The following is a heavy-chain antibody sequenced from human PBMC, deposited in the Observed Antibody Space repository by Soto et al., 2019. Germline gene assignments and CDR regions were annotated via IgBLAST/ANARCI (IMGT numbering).Heavy chain of an antibody. Sequence: QVQLVQSGAEVREPGASVKVSCKASGYSFTSLDINWVRQTAGQGREWMGWMQPSTGRTGYAQKFQGRVTMTRDTSINTAYMELTTLTSDDTAFYYCARGVSAGVDCWGQGTLVTVSS. CDR3: ARGVSAGVDC. V-gene: IGHV1-8*01. CDR2: MQPSTGRT. D-gene: IGHD1-26*01. CDR1: GYSFTSLD. J-gene: IGHJ4*02.